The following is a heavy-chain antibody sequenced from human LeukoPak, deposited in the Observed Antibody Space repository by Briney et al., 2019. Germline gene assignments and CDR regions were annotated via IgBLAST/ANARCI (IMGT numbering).Heavy chain of an antibody. CDR2: MNPNSGTT. V-gene: IGHV1-8*03. CDR1: GYTFTNYD. J-gene: IGHJ6*03. CDR3: ARGRSPGTSMEYYYYMDV. D-gene: IGHD1-1*01. Sequence: GASVKVSCKASGYTFTNYDTNWVRQATGQGLEWMGWMNPNSGTTGYAQKFLGRVTITRNTSISTTYMELSSLRSEDTDVYYCARGRSPGTSMEYYYYMDVWGKGTTVTVSS.